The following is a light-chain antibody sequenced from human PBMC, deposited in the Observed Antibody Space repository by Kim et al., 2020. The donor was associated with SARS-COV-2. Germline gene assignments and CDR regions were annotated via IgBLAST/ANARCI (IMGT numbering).Light chain of an antibody. CDR3: QQYRDWRPIT. Sequence: EIVMTQSPATLSVSPGERVTLSCRASQSISSNLAWYQQKPGQAPRLLISGASTRATNIPSRFSGSGSGREFTLTITTLQSEDFAIYYCQQYRDWRPITFGQGTRLEIK. V-gene: IGKV3-15*01. CDR1: QSISSN. J-gene: IGKJ5*01. CDR2: GAS.